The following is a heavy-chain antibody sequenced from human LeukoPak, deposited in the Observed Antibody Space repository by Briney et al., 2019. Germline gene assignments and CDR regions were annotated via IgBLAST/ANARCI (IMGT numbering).Heavy chain of an antibody. D-gene: IGHD2-2*01. CDR2: ISAYNGNT. V-gene: IGHV1-18*01. Sequence: ASVKVSCKASGYTFTSYGISWVRQAPGQGPEWMGWISAYNGNTNYAQKLQGRVTMTTDTSTSTAYMELRSLRSDDTAVYYCAREACSSTSCLYYGMDVWGQGTTVTVSS. CDR3: AREACSSTSCLYYGMDV. J-gene: IGHJ6*02. CDR1: GYTFTSYG.